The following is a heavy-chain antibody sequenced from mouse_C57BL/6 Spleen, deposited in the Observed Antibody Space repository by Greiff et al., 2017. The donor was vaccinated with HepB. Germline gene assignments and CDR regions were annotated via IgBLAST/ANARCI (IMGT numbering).Heavy chain of an antibody. D-gene: IGHD1-1*01. CDR2: IDPSDSYT. CDR3: ARLYYYGSSSYWYFDV. Sequence: QVQLQQPGAELVMPGASVKLSCKASGYTFTSYWMPWVKQRPGQGLEWIGEIDPSDSYTNYNQKFKGKSTLTVDKSSSTAYMQLSSLTSEDSAVYYCARLYYYGSSSYWYFDVWGTGTTVTVSS. CDR1: GYTFTSYW. J-gene: IGHJ1*03. V-gene: IGHV1-69*01.